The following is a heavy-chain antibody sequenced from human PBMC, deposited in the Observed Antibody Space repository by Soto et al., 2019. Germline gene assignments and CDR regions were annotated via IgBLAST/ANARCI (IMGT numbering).Heavy chain of an antibody. CDR1: GFTFSSYA. V-gene: IGHV3-23*01. CDR2: ISGSGGST. D-gene: IGHD2-15*01. CDR3: AKDLPYCHGGSCR. Sequence: HPGGSLRLSCAASGFTFSSYAMSWVRQAPGKGLEWVSAISGSGGSTYYADSVKGRFTISRDNSKNTLYLQMNSLRAEDTALYYCAKDLPYCHGGSCRWGQGTLVTVSS. J-gene: IGHJ4*02.